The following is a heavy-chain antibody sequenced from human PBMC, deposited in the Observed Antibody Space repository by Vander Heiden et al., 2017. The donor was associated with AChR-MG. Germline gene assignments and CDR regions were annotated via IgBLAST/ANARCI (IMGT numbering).Heavy chain of an antibody. J-gene: IGHJ3*02. CDR1: GFTFRSYG. V-gene: IGHV3-30*18. CDR2: ISYDGSNK. CDR3: AKVNRRSGYYYDDAFDI. Sequence: QVQLVESGGGVVQPGRSLRLSCAASGFTFRSYGMHWVRQAPGKGLEWVAVISYDGSNKYYAGSVKGRFTISRDNSKNTLYLQRNSLRAEDTAVYYCAKVNRRSGYYYDDAFDIWGQGTMVTVSS. D-gene: IGHD3-22*01.